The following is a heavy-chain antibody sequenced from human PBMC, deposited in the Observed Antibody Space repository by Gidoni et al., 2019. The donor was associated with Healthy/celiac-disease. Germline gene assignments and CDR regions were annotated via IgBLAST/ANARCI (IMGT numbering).Heavy chain of an antibody. V-gene: IGHV4-39*01. CDR1: GGSISSSSYY. D-gene: IGHD6-19*01. CDR3: ARQKTSSGWYSHDY. Sequence: QLQLQESGPGLVKPSATLSLTCTVSGGSISSSSYYWGWIRQPPGKGLEWIGSIYYSGSTYYNPSLKSRVTISVDTSKNQFSLKLSSVTAADTAVYYCARQKTSSGWYSHDYWGQGTLVTVSS. CDR2: IYYSGST. J-gene: IGHJ4*02.